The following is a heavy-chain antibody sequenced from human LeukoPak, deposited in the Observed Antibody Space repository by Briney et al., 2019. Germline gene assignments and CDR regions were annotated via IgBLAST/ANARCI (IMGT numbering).Heavy chain of an antibody. V-gene: IGHV3-30-3*01. CDR2: ISYDGSNK. CDR3: ARATYDWRNALDI. CDR1: GFTFSSYA. Sequence: GGSLRLSCAASGFTFSSYAMHWVRQAPGKGLEWVAVISYDGSNKYYADSVKGRFTISRDNSKNTLYLQMNSLRAEDTAVYYCARATYDWRNALDIWGQGTMVTVSS. J-gene: IGHJ3*02. D-gene: IGHD3-16*01.